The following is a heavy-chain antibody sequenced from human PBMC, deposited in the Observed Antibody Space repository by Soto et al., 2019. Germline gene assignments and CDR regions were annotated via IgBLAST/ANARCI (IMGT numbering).Heavy chain of an antibody. J-gene: IGHJ4*02. CDR2: IYYSGST. V-gene: IGHV4-59*01. D-gene: IGHD1-1*01. Sequence: PSETLSLTCTVSGGSISSYYWSWIRQPPGKGLEWIGYIYYSGSTNYNPSLKSRVTISVDTSKNQFSLKLSSVTAADTAMYYCAKEGPITNWYFDYWGQGTLVTVSS. CDR3: AKEGPITNWYFDY. CDR1: GGSISSYY.